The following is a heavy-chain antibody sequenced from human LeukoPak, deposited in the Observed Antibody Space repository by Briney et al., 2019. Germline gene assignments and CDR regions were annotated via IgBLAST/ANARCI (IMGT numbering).Heavy chain of an antibody. CDR1: GFTFSSYA. Sequence: GGSLRLSCAASGFTFSSYAMHWVRQAPGKGLEWVAFIRYDGSNKYYADSVKGRFTISRDNSKNTLYLQMNSLRLEDTAVYYCARAKPKNMVRGLIMRRESRYYFDYWGQGTLVTVSS. D-gene: IGHD3-10*01. CDR2: IRYDGSNK. V-gene: IGHV3-30*02. CDR3: ARAKPKNMVRGLIMRRESRYYFDY. J-gene: IGHJ4*02.